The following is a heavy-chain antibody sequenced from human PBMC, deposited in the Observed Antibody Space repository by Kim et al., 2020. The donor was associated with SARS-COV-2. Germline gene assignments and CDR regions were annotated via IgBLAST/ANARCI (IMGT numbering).Heavy chain of an antibody. J-gene: IGHJ4*02. CDR2: ISGSGGST. CDR3: VTLGLHGVSIFDY. D-gene: IGHD3-3*01. V-gene: IGHV3-23*01. CDR1: GFTFSNYA. Sequence: GGSLRLSCAASGFTFSNYAMSWVRQAPGKGLEWVSTISGSGGSTYFADSVKGRFTISRDNSKNTLYLQMNSLKAEDTAVYYCVTLGLHGVSIFDYWGQGTLVTVSS.